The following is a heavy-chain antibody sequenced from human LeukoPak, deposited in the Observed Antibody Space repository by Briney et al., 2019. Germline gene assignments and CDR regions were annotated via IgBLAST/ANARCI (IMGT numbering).Heavy chain of an antibody. CDR3: ARAVGPRGGNWFDP. D-gene: IGHD1-26*01. Sequence: GASVKVSCKASVYTFTSYFMHWVRQAPGQGLEWMGVVNPSSGSTTYSQKFQGRVTMTRDTSTSTVYMDLGSLRSDDTAVYYCARAVGPRGGNWFDPWGQGTLVTVSS. J-gene: IGHJ5*02. V-gene: IGHV1-46*01. CDR1: VYTFTSYF. CDR2: VNPSSGST.